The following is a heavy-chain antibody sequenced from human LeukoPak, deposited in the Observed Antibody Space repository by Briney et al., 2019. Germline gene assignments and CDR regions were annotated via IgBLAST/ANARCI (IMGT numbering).Heavy chain of an antibody. Sequence: PGGSLGLSCAASGFTVSSNYMSWVRQAPGKGLEWVSVIYSGGSTYYADSVKGRFTISRDNSKNTLYLQMNSLRAEDTAVYYCARVYISSYAADLWGQGTLVTVSS. CDR3: ARVYISSYAADL. CDR2: IYSGGST. V-gene: IGHV3-66*01. D-gene: IGHD3-22*01. CDR1: GFTVSSNY. J-gene: IGHJ5*02.